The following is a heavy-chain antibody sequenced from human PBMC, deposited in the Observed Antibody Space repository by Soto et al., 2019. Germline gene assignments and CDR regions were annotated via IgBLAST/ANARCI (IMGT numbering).Heavy chain of an antibody. CDR1: GFTFSSYG. V-gene: IGHV3-33*01. CDR2: IWYDGSNN. Sequence: QVQLVESGGGVVQPGRSLRLSCAASGFTFSSYGMHWVRQAPGKGLEWVAVIWYDGSNNYYADSVKGRFTISRDNSKNTLYLQMNSLRAEDTAVYYCARDHGELDYWGQGTLVTVSS. J-gene: IGHJ4*02. CDR3: ARDHGELDY. D-gene: IGHD3-10*01.